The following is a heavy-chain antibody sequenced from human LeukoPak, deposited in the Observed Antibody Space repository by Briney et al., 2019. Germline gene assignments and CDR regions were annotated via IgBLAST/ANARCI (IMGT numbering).Heavy chain of an antibody. CDR2: ISDDGGMI. D-gene: IGHD1-26*01. Sequence: GGSLRLSCAASGFTFDDYTMHWVRQAPGKGLEWVSRISDDGGMIHYADSVKGRFFTSRDNARNTLNLQINSLRAEDTAVYYCARVIVAATGCDYWGQGTLVTVSS. J-gene: IGHJ4*02. V-gene: IGHV3-74*01. CDR1: GFTFDDYT. CDR3: ARVIVAATGCDY.